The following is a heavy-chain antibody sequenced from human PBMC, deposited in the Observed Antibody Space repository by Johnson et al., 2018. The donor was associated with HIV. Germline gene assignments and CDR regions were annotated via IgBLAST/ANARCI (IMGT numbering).Heavy chain of an antibody. Sequence: QVQLVESGGGVAQPGGSLRLSCVASGFTFSSYAMHWVRQAPGKGLEWVAVISYDGSNKYYADSVKGRFTISRDNSKNTLYLQMNSLRAEDTAGYYCAKVRRGSSWYIAFDIWGQGTMVTVSS. D-gene: IGHD6-13*01. CDR1: GFTFSSYA. CDR2: ISYDGSNK. CDR3: AKVRRGSSWYIAFDI. V-gene: IGHV3-30-3*02. J-gene: IGHJ3*02.